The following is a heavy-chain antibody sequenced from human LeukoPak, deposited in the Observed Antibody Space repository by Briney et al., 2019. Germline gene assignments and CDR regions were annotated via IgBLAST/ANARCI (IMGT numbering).Heavy chain of an antibody. CDR2: INPNSGGT. J-gene: IGHJ5*02. V-gene: IGHV1-2*02. Sequence: GASVKVSFKASGYTFTGYYMHWVRQAPGQGLEWMGWINPNSGGTNYAQKFQGRVTMTRDTSISTAYMELSRLRSDDTAVYYCARDRVGATPTNWFDHWGQGTLVTVSS. CDR3: ARDRVGATPTNWFDH. CDR1: GYTFTGYY. D-gene: IGHD1-26*01.